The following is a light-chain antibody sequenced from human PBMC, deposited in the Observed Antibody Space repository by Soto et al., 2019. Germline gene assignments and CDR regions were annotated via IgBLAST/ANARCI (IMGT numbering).Light chain of an antibody. Sequence: QSVLIQPPSASGTPGQRVTISCSGSRSNIGSNAVNWYQQLPGTAPKLLIYSDNQRPSGSPDRFSGSKSGTSASLGISGLQAEDEADYYCTAWDDSMNGPVCGGGTKLTVL. J-gene: IGLJ3*02. CDR2: SDN. V-gene: IGLV1-44*01. CDR3: TAWDDSMNGPV. CDR1: RSNIGSNA.